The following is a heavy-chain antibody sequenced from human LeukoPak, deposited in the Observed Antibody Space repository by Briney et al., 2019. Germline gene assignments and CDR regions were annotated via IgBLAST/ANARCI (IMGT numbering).Heavy chain of an antibody. CDR3: ARLNLIMVRGVTNTYYYYYMDV. CDR1: GGTFSSYA. Sequence: GASVKVSCKASGGTFSSYAISWVRQAPGQGLEWMGGIIPIFGTANYAQKFQGRVTITADKSTSTAYMELSSLKASDTAMYYCARLNLIMVRGVTNTYYYYYMDVWGKGTTVTISS. CDR2: IIPIFGTA. D-gene: IGHD3-10*01. V-gene: IGHV1-69*06. J-gene: IGHJ6*03.